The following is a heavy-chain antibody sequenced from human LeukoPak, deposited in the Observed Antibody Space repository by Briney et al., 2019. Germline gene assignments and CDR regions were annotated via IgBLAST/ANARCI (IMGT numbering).Heavy chain of an antibody. CDR3: VRAPLWFGELLGAFDI. D-gene: IGHD3-10*01. V-gene: IGHV4-38-2*02. J-gene: IGHJ3*02. CDR1: GYSISSGYY. CDR2: IYHSGST. Sequence: PSETLSLTCTVSGYSISSGYYWGWIRQPPGKGLEWIGSIYHSGSTYYNPSLKSRVTISVDTSKNQFPLKLSSVTAADTAVYYCVRAPLWFGELLGAFDIWGQGTMVTVSS.